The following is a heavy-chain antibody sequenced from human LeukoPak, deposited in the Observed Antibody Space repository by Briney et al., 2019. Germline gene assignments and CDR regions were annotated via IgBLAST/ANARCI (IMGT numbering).Heavy chain of an antibody. CDR2: ISSSGATK. D-gene: IGHD3-10*02. Sequence: GGSLRLSCAASGFTFSSYEMNWVRQAPGKGLEWVSYISSSGATKYYADSVKGRFTISRDNAKNSLYLSMNSLRAEDTAVYYCAELGITMIGGVWGKGTTVTISS. CDR3: AELGITMIGGV. J-gene: IGHJ6*04. V-gene: IGHV3-48*03. CDR1: GFTFSSYE.